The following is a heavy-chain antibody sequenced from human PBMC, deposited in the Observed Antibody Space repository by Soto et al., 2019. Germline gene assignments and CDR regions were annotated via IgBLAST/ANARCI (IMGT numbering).Heavy chain of an antibody. CDR2: IIPIFGTA. J-gene: IGHJ2*01. Sequence: QVQLVQSGAEVKKPGSSVKVSCKASGGTFSSYAISWVRQAPGQGLEWMGGIIPIFGTANYAQKFQGRVTITADESTSTAYRELSSLRSEDTAVYYCARGTAMGGREVKKQWLAYWYFDLWGRGTLVTVSS. V-gene: IGHV1-69*01. CDR3: ARGTAMGGREVKKQWLAYWYFDL. CDR1: GGTFSSYA. D-gene: IGHD6-19*01.